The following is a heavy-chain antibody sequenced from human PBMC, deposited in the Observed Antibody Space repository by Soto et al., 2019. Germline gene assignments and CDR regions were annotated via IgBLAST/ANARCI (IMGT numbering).Heavy chain of an antibody. Sequence: GGSLRLSCAASEFTLTNYWMTWVRQAPGKGLEWVANINQDGSDKYYVDSVKGRFTISRDNAKNSLYLQMNSLRAEDTAVYYCARDAPGPGYNSWSGYLAFDLWGQGTMVTVSS. D-gene: IGHD3-3*01. CDR1: EFTLTNYW. J-gene: IGHJ3*01. V-gene: IGHV3-7*01. CDR3: ARDAPGPGYNSWSGYLAFDL. CDR2: INQDGSDK.